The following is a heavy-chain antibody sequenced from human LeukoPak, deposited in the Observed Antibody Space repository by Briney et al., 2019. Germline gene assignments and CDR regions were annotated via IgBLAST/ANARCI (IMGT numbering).Heavy chain of an antibody. J-gene: IGHJ4*02. CDR1: GGSFSGYY. Sequence: PSETLSLTCAVYGGSFSGYYWSWIRQPPGNGLEWIGYIYYSGSTNYNPSLKSRVTISVDTSKNQFSLKLSSVTAADTAVYYCARRSGYYTYYFDYWGQGTLVTVSS. CDR3: ARRSGYYTYYFDY. CDR2: IYYSGST. V-gene: IGHV4-59*08. D-gene: IGHD3-3*01.